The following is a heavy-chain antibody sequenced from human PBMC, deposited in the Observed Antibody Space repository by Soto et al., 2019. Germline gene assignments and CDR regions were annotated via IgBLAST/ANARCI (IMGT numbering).Heavy chain of an antibody. CDR2: IYYSGST. CDR3: ARYLGYCSSTSCYGWFDP. D-gene: IGHD2-2*01. Sequence: SETLSLTCTVSGGSISSYYWSWIRQPPGKGLEWIGYIYYSGSTNYNPSLKSRVTISVDTSKNQFSLKLSSVTAADTAVYYCARYLGYCSSTSCYGWFDPWGQGTLVTVSS. J-gene: IGHJ5*02. V-gene: IGHV4-59*01. CDR1: GGSISSYY.